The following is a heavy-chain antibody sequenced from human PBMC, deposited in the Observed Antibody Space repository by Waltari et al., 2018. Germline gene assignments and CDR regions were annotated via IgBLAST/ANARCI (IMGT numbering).Heavy chain of an antibody. CDR2: IYHAGDT. V-gene: IGHV4-38-2*01. Sequence: QVQLQESGPGLVKPSETLSLTCDVSGYSINSGYYWGWIRQSPGKGLEWIATIYHAGDTFYNPSLKSRVTRSMDTSKNQCSLKLNSVHAADTAVYFCSRQVLGYCTSAACRRLESWGQGTLVTVSS. CDR3: SRQVLGYCTSAACRRLES. CDR1: GYSINSGYY. J-gene: IGHJ4*02. D-gene: IGHD2-2*03.